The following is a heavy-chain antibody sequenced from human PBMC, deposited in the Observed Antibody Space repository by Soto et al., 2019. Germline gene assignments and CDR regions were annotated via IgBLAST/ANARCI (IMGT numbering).Heavy chain of an antibody. J-gene: IGHJ4*02. V-gene: IGHV1-69*02. CDR3: ARGASPLIDY. Sequence: SVKVTCKDSGGTFSSYTISWVRQAPGQGLEWMGRIIPILGIANYAQKFQGRVTIIRDTSASTAYMELSSLRSEDTAVYYCARGASPLIDYWGQGTLVTVSS. D-gene: IGHD1-26*01. CDR1: GGTFSSYT. CDR2: IIPILGIA.